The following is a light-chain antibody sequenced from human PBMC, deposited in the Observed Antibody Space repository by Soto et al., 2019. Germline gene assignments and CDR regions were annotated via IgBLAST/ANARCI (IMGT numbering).Light chain of an antibody. J-gene: IGKJ4*01. CDR3: QQYNDWPPLT. CDR1: QSVSRN. CDR2: GAS. V-gene: IGKV3-15*01. Sequence: ETVMTQSPATLSVSPGERATLSCRASQSVSRNLAWYQHKPGQAPRLLTYGASTRASGIPVRFSGSGSGTEFTLTISSLQSEDFAVYYCQQYNDWPPLTFGGGTKVEIK.